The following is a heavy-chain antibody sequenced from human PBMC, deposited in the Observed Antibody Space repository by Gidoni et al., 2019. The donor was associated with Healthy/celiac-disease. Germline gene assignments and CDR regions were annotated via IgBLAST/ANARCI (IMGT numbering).Heavy chain of an antibody. Sequence: QVQLQQWGAGLLKPSETLSLTCAVYGGSFSGYYWSWIRQPPGKGLEWIGEINHSGSTNYNPSLKSRVTISVDTSKNQFSLKLSSVTAADTAVYYCARGQEMATSNWFDPWGQGTLVTVSS. CDR1: GGSFSGYY. CDR2: INHSGST. D-gene: IGHD5-12*01. V-gene: IGHV4-34*01. J-gene: IGHJ5*02. CDR3: ARGQEMATSNWFDP.